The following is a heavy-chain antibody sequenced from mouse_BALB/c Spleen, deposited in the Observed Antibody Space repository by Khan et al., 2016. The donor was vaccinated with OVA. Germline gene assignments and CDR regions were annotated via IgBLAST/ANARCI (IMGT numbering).Heavy chain of an antibody. Sequence: EVQLQESGPELMKPGASVNISFKASGYSFTSYYIHWVKQSHGKSLEWIGYIDPFNGGTDYNQKFKGKATWTVDKSSSTAYMHLSSLPSEDSAVYYCARGAFGYWGQGTLVTVSA. CDR3: ARGAFGY. CDR2: IDPFNGGT. J-gene: IGHJ3*01. CDR1: GYSFTSYY. V-gene: IGHV1S135*01.